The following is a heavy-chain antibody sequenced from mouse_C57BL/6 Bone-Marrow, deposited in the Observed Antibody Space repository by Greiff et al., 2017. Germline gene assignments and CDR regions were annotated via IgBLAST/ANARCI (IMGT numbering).Heavy chain of an antibody. J-gene: IGHJ4*01. Sequence: QVQLQQPGAELVKPGASVKMSCKASGYTFTSYWITWVKQRPGQGLEWIGDIYPGSGSTNYNEKFKSKATLTVDTSSSTAYMQLSSRTSEDSAVYYCARSAYDRRRGFYYAMDYWGQGTSVTVSS. CDR2: IYPGSGST. CDR3: ARSAYDRRRGFYYAMDY. CDR1: GYTFTSYW. D-gene: IGHD2-3*01. V-gene: IGHV1-55*01.